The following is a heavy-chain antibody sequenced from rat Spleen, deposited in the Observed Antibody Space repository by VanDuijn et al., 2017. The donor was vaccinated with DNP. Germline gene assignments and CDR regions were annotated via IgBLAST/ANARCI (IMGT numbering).Heavy chain of an antibody. J-gene: IGHJ3*01. CDR2: ISYDGLRT. Sequence: EVQLVESGGGLVQPGRSLKLSCPASGFTFSDYAMAWARQAPGKGLEWVATISYDGLRTYYRDSVKGRFTISRDDTKGTLYLQMDSLRSDDTAIYYCASGFGWFAYWGQGTLVTVSS. D-gene: IGHD4-1*01. CDR3: ASGFGWFAY. CDR1: GFTFSDYA. V-gene: IGHV5-17*01.